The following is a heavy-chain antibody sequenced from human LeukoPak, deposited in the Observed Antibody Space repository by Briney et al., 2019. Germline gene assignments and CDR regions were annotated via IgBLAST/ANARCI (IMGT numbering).Heavy chain of an antibody. CDR3: ARRGSGWYEGYFQH. D-gene: IGHD6-19*01. CDR1: GGSISSITYY. CDR2: IYYSGSI. V-gene: IGHV4-39*07. J-gene: IGHJ1*01. Sequence: SETLSLTCTVSGGSISSITYYWGWVRQPPEKGLEWIATIYYSGSIYYSPSLKSRVTISVDTSKNQFSLKLSSVTAADTAVYYCARRGSGWYEGYFQHWGQGTLVTVSS.